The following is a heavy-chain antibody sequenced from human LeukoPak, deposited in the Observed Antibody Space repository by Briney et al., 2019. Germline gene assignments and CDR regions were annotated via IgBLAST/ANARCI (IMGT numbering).Heavy chain of an antibody. D-gene: IGHD6-19*01. CDR3: ARSLYGSGWFHFNY. CDR2: IFYSGNT. CDR1: GDSISSYY. V-gene: IGHV4-59*01. J-gene: IGHJ4*02. Sequence: PSETLSLTCTVSGDSISSYYWSWIRQPPGKGLEWVGYIFYSGNTNYNPSLKSRVTISVDTSKNQISLKLSSVTAADTAVYYCARSLYGSGWFHFNYWGQGTLVTVSS.